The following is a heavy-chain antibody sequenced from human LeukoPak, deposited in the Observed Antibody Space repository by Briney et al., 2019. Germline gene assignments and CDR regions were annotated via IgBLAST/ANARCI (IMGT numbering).Heavy chain of an antibody. J-gene: IGHJ4*02. Sequence: GGSLRLSCATSGFTFSSYSMNWVRQAPGKGLEWVSYISSSSGTIYYADSVKGRFTISRDNAKNSLYLQMNSLRAEDTAVYYCARDSSTYFDYWGQGTLVTVSS. D-gene: IGHD2-2*01. CDR2: ISSSSGTI. CDR1: GFTFSSYS. CDR3: ARDSSTYFDY. V-gene: IGHV3-48*04.